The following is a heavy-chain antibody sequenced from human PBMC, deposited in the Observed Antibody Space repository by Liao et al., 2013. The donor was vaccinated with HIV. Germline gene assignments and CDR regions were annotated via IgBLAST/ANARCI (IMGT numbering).Heavy chain of an antibody. D-gene: IGHD1-14*01. CDR1: GGSISSSNFY. V-gene: IGHV4-39*07. CDR3: ARTGLGYDSFDI. J-gene: IGHJ3*02. CDR2: ISFSGST. Sequence: QLQLQESGPGLVKPSETLSLTCIVSGGSISSSNFYWGWIRQPPGKGLEWLGSISFSGSTSYYPSLKSRVTISVDTSKNHFSLKLSSVTAADTAVYYCARTGLGYDSFDIWGQGTMVTVSS.